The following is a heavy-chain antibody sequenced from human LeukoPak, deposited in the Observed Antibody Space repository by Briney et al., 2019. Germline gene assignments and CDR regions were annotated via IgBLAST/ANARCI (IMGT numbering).Heavy chain of an antibody. V-gene: IGHV3-48*03. CDR2: ISSSGSTI. J-gene: IGHJ4*02. Sequence: GGSLRLSCAASGFTFSSYEMNWVRPAPGKGLAGVSCISSSGSTIYYADSVKGRFTISRDNAKNSLYLQMNSLRAEDTAVYYCAGGSRYYDILTGYFSKAIDYWGQGTLVTVSS. CDR3: AGGSRYYDILTGYFSKAIDY. CDR1: GFTFSSYE. D-gene: IGHD3-9*01.